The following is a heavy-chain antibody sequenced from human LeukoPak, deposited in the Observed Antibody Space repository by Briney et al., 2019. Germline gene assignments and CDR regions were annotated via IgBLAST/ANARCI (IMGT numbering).Heavy chain of an antibody. CDR2: ITWNSDDM. CDR3: TRVTSWRTGFDY. D-gene: IGHD1-1*01. J-gene: IGHJ4*02. V-gene: IGHV3-9*01. CDR1: GFSFEAYG. Sequence: PGVSLRLSCAASGFSFEAYGMYWVRQAPGKGLEWVSGITWNSDDMAYADSVKGRFTISRDNAKNCLYLQMNSLTVEDTALYYCTRVTSWRTGFDYWGQGNLVTVSS.